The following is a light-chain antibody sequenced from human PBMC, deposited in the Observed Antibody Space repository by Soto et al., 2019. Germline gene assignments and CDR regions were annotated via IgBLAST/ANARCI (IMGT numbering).Light chain of an antibody. CDR1: QSVSSSY. V-gene: IGKV3-15*01. CDR3: QPYNNWPLT. CDR2: GAS. J-gene: IGKJ4*01. Sequence: EIVLTQSPSTLSLSLVERATLSCGASQSVSSSYLAWYQQKPGQAPRLLIYGASTRATGIPARFSGSGSGTEFTLTINSLQSEDFAVYYCQPYNNWPLTFGGGTKVDI.